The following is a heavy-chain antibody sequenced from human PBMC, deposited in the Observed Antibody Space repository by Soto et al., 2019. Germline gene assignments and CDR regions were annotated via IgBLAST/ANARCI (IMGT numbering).Heavy chain of an antibody. V-gene: IGHV4-59*01. D-gene: IGHD5-12*01. CDR1: GGSISSYY. CDR2: IYYSGST. CDR3: ARGYSGYDLAYYYYYYMDV. J-gene: IGHJ6*03. Sequence: SETLSLTCTVSGGSISSYYWSWIRQPPGKGLEWIGYIYYSGSTNYNPSLKSRVTISVDTSKNQFYLKLSSVTAADTAVYYCARGYSGYDLAYYYYYYMDVWGKGTTVTVSS.